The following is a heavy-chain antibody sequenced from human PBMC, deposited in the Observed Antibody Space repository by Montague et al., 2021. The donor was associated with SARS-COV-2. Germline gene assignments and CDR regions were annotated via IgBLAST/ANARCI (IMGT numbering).Heavy chain of an antibody. V-gene: IGHV6-1*01. D-gene: IGHD4-17*01. J-gene: IGHJ4*02. CDR2: TNYRSKWTS. CDR3: VRDTGSAQAGFDA. Sequence: CAISGDSVWINAPAWNWVRQSSSGGLEWLGRTNYRSKWTSDYATSVEGRISIDPDTSKNQFFLHLRSVTPEDTGVYYCVRDTGSAQAGFDAWGQGTLVTVSS. CDR1: GDSVWINAPA.